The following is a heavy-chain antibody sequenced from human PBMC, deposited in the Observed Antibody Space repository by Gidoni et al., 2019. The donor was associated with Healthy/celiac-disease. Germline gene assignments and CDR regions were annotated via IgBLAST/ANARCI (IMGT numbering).Heavy chain of an antibody. J-gene: IGHJ4*02. CDR1: GGTFSRYA. V-gene: IGHV1-69*04. D-gene: IGHD1-1*01. CDR3: ARAVQLERRGVYYFDY. CDR2: IIPILGIA. Sequence: QVQLVQSGAEVKKPGSSVKVSCKASGGTFSRYAISWVRQAPGQGLEWMGRIIPILGIANYAQKFQGRVTITADKSTSTAYMELSSLRSEDTAVYYCARAVQLERRGVYYFDYWGQGTLVTVSS.